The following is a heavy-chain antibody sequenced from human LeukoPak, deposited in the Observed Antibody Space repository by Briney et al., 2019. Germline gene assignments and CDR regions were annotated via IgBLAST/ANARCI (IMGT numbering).Heavy chain of an antibody. CDR1: GGSISSGSYY. CDR3: ARDDRYDYGDYEYWFDP. J-gene: IGHJ5*02. CDR2: IYTSGST. V-gene: IGHV4-61*02. Sequence: SETLSLTCTVSGGSISSGSYYWSWIRQPAGKGLEWIGRIYTSGSTNYNPSLKSRVTISVDTSKNQFSLKLSSVTAADTAVYYRARDDRYDYGDYEYWFDPWGQGTLVTVSS. D-gene: IGHD4-17*01.